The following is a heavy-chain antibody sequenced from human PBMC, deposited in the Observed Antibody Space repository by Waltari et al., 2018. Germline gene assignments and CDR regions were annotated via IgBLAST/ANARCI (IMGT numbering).Heavy chain of an antibody. CDR2: MSGRGGTT. J-gene: IGHJ4*02. CDR3: AKSCSTSCYTCQLCY. V-gene: IGHV3-23*01. D-gene: IGHD2-2*02. CDR1: GFTFSSYA. Sequence: EVQLLESGGGLVQPGGSLRLSCAASGFTFSSYAMSWVRQGPGKGLGWVSAMSGRGGTTYYADSVKGRFTISGDNSKKTLYLQMNSLRAEDTAVYYCAKSCSTSCYTCQLCYWGQGTLVTVSS.